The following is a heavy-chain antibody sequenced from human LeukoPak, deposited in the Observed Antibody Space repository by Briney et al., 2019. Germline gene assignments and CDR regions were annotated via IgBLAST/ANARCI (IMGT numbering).Heavy chain of an antibody. CDR3: ARVGSGWYAIDY. V-gene: IGHV3-13*01. CDR1: GFTFSSYD. Sequence: QTGGSLRLSCAASGFTFSSYDMHWVRQATGKGLEWVSAIGTAGDTYYPGSVKGRFTISRENAKNSLYLQMNSLRAEDTAVYYCARVGSGWYAIDYWGQGTLVTVSS. J-gene: IGHJ4*02. CDR2: IGTAGDT. D-gene: IGHD6-19*01.